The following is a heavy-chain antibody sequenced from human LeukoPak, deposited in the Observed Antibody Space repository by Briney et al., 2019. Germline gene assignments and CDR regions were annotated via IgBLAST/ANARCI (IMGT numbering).Heavy chain of an antibody. J-gene: IGHJ4*02. CDR2: IIPIFGTA. CDR3: ARSRGQQLVPDY. CDR1: GGTFSSYA. D-gene: IGHD6-13*01. V-gene: IGHV1-69*05. Sequence: SVKVSCKASGGTFSSYAISWVRQAPGQGLEWMGGIIPIFGTANYAQKFQGRVTITTDESTSTAYMELSSLRSEDTAVYYCARSRGQQLVPDYWDQGTLVTVSS.